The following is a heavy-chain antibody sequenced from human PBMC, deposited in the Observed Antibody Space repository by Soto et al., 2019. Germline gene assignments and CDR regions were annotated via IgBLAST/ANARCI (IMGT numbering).Heavy chain of an antibody. CDR3: ARLSNERYYDFWSGYWYGMDV. D-gene: IGHD3-3*01. CDR1: GYTFTSYG. V-gene: IGHV1-18*01. Sequence: ASVKVSCKASGYTFTSYGISWVRQAPGQGLEWMGWISAYNGNTNYAQELQGRVTMTTDTSTSTAYMELRSLRSDDTAVYYCARLSNERYYDFWSGYWYGMDVWGQGTTVTVSS. J-gene: IGHJ6*02. CDR2: ISAYNGNT.